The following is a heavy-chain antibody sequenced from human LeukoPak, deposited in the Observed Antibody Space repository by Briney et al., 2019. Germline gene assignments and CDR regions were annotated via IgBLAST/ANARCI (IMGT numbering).Heavy chain of an antibody. V-gene: IGHV1-2*02. CDR2: INPNSGGT. Sequence: ASVKVSCKASGNTFTGYYMHWVRQAPGQGLEWMGWINPNSGGTNYAQKFQGRVTMTRDTSISTAYMELSRLRSDDTAVYYCARGLVPAAAFDYWGQGTLVTVSS. D-gene: IGHD2-2*01. CDR1: GNTFTGYY. CDR3: ARGLVPAAAFDY. J-gene: IGHJ4*02.